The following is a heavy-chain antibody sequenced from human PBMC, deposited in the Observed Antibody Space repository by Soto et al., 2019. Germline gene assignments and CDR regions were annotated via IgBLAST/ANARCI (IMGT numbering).Heavy chain of an antibody. J-gene: IGHJ6*02. CDR1: GVTFNNYG. CDR3: VKDWSGTKCPCMDV. CDR2: IGAGGDET. Sequence: EVHLLESGGDFVQPGGSLRLSCAASGVTFNNYGMTWVRQAPGKGLELVLSIGAGGDETHYGDSVKGRFTISRDSSRTPLYLQMNTRRADDTAIYYCVKDWSGTKCPCMDVWGQGTTVTVSS. D-gene: IGHD3-3*01. V-gene: IGHV3-23*01.